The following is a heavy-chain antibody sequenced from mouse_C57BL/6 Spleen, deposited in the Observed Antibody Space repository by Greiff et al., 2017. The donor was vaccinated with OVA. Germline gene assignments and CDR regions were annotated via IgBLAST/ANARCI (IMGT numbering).Heavy chain of an antibody. D-gene: IGHD2-3*01. V-gene: IGHV14-3*01. CDR3: ARGGSYDGFFDY. Sequence: EVKVVESVAELVRPGASVKLSCTASGFNIKNTYMHWVKQRPEQGLEWIGRIDPANGNTKYAPKFQGKATITADTSSNTAYLQLSSLTSEDTAIYYCARGGSYDGFFDYWGQGTTLTVSS. J-gene: IGHJ2*01. CDR1: GFNIKNTY. CDR2: IDPANGNT.